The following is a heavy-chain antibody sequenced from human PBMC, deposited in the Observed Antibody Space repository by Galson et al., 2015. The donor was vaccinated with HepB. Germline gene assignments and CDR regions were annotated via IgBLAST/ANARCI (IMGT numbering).Heavy chain of an antibody. J-gene: IGHJ6*02. CDR2: ISGSGGST. CDR3: AKDLPAMVRGVQTGGMDV. V-gene: IGHV3-23*01. D-gene: IGHD3-10*01. CDR1: GFTFSSYA. Sequence: SLRLSCAASGFTFSSYAMSWVRQAPGKGLEWVSAISGSGGSTYYADSVKGRFTISRDNSKNTLYLQMNSLRAEDTAVYYCAKDLPAMVRGVQTGGMDVWGQGTTVTVSS.